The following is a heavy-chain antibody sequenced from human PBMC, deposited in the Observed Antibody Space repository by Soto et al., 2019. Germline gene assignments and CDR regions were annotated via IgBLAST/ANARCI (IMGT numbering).Heavy chain of an antibody. CDR1: GFTFSSYA. V-gene: IGHV3-64*02. Sequence: GSLRLSCAASGFTFSSYAMHWVRQAPGKGLEYVSAISSNGGSTYYADSVKGRFTISRDNSKNTLYLQMGSLRAEDMAVYYCARVSWVGGYFDYWGQGTLVTVSS. J-gene: IGHJ4*02. CDR2: ISSNGGST. D-gene: IGHD1-26*01. CDR3: ARVSWVGGYFDY.